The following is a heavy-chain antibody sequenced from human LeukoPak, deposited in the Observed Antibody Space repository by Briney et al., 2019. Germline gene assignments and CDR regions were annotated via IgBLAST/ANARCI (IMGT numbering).Heavy chain of an antibody. CDR1: GFTFSSYA. V-gene: IGHV3-23*01. J-gene: IGHJ4*02. CDR2: ISDSGGRT. CDR3: ASDDPLLFDSSAFDY. Sequence: PGGSPRLSCAASGFTFSSYAMSWVRQAPGKGLEWVSGISDSGGRTYYADSVKGRFIISRDNSKNTLYLQMNSLRAEDTAVYYCASDDPLLFDSSAFDYWGQGTLVTVSS. D-gene: IGHD3-22*01.